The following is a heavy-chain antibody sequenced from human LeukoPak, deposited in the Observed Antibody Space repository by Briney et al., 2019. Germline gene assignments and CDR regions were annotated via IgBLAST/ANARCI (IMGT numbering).Heavy chain of an antibody. V-gene: IGHV4-4*07. J-gene: IGHJ4*02. Sequence: PSETLFLTCTVSGGSINSYYWSWIRQPAGKGLEWIGRIYTSGSTNYNPSLKSRVTMSVDTSKNHFSLKLSSVAAADTAVCYCARDTGYYYGSGTYLYYFDYWGQGTLVTVSS. D-gene: IGHD3-10*01. CDR3: ARDTGYYYGSGTYLYYFDY. CDR1: GGSINSYY. CDR2: IYTSGST.